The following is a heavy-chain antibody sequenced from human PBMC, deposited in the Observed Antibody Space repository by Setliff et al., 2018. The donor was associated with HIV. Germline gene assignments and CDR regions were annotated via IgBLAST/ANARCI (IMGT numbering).Heavy chain of an antibody. Sequence: GGSLRLSCVVSGFSIATNWMTWVRQAPGKGLEWVANINQEGTEKYYVGSVKGRFTISRDNSKNSYYLQMDSLRAEDTAVYYCAGPYFFTYWGQGTLVTVSS. CDR3: AGPYFFTY. CDR2: INQEGTEK. J-gene: IGHJ4*02. D-gene: IGHD1-26*01. V-gene: IGHV3-7*03. CDR1: GFSIATNW.